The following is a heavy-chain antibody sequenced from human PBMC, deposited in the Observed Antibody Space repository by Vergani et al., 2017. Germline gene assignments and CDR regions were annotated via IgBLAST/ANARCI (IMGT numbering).Heavy chain of an antibody. CDR3: ARHRGYGSGKQYYYYYGMDV. Sequence: EVQLVQSGAEVKKPGESLKISCKGSGYSFTSYWIGWVRQMPGKGLEWMGIIYPGDSDTRYSPSFQGQVTISADKAISTAYLQWSSLKSSDTAMYYCARHRGYGSGKQYYYYYGMDVWGQGTTVTVSS. V-gene: IGHV5-51*01. CDR2: IYPGDSDT. D-gene: IGHD3-10*01. CDR1: GYSFTSYW. J-gene: IGHJ6*02.